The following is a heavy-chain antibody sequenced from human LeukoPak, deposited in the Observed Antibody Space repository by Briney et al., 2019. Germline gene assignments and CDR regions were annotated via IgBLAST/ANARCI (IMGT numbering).Heavy chain of an antibody. CDR2: MSGTGRTI. CDR1: GFSFSSYE. Sequence: PGGSLRLSCEASGFSFSSYEMNWVRQAPGKGPEWVSYMSGTGRTIYYADSVKGRFTISRDNSKNTLYLQMNSLRAEDTAVYYCAKPRAYDSSGYDYWGQGTLVTVSS. D-gene: IGHD3-22*01. V-gene: IGHV3-48*03. J-gene: IGHJ4*02. CDR3: AKPRAYDSSGYDY.